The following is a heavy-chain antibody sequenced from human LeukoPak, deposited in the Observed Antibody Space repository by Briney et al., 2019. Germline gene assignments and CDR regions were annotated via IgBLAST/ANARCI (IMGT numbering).Heavy chain of an antibody. CDR1: GFTFSSYA. CDR2: ISSNGGST. V-gene: IGHV3-64*01. D-gene: IGHD3-9*01. J-gene: IGHJ4*02. CDR3: ARNIDLFNYFDY. Sequence: GGSLRLSCAASGFTFSSYAMRWVRQAPGKGLEYVSAISSNGGSTYYANSVKGRFTISRDNSKNTLYLQMGSLRAEDMAVYYCARNIDLFNYFDYWGQGTLVTVSS.